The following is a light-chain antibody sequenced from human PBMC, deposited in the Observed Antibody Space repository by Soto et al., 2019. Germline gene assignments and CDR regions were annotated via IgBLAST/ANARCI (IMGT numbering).Light chain of an antibody. V-gene: IGLV2-23*02. J-gene: IGLJ1*01. Sequence: QSVLTQPASVSGSPGQSITISCTGTSSDVGSYNLVSWYQQHPGKAPKLMIYEVSKRPSGVSNRFSGSKSGNTASLTISGLQAEDEADYYCCSYAGSSTLDFGTGTKVTV. CDR2: EVS. CDR3: CSYAGSSTLD. CDR1: SSDVGSYNL.